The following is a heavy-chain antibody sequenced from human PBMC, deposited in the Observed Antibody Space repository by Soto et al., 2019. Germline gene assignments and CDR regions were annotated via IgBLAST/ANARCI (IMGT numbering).Heavy chain of an antibody. Sequence: EVQLLESGGGLVNPGGSLRLSCSASGFTFSSYSMDWVRQAPGKGLEWVAAINPNSRDMFYADSVRGRFTIFRDYAKNALHLQMNGLGVEDTGVYYCARHETRLTGVGFEIWGQGTLVTVSS. CDR1: GFTFSSYS. J-gene: IGHJ3*02. CDR3: ARHETRLTGVGFEI. V-gene: IGHV3-21*01. D-gene: IGHD3-9*01. CDR2: INPNSRDM.